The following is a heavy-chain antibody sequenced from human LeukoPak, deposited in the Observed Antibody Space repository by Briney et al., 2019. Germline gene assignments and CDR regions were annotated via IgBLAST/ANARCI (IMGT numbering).Heavy chain of an antibody. CDR1: GYNFIDYY. Sequence: ASVKVSCKTSGYNFIDYYIHWVRQAPGQGLEWVGRIDPVSGGTHYAQKFQVRVTMTRDTSISTVYMEMSGLKSDDTALYYCARAAGPYTTSRFHCWGQGTLVTVSS. CDR3: ARAAGPYTTSRFHC. D-gene: IGHD2-2*01. J-gene: IGHJ4*02. V-gene: IGHV1-2*02. CDR2: IDPVSGGT.